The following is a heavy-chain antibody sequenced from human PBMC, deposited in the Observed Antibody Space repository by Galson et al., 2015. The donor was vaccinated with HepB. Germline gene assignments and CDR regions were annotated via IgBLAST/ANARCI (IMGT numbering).Heavy chain of an antibody. Sequence: QSGAEVKKPGESLKISCRGSGYSFTSYWIGWVRQMPGKGLEWMGIIYPGDSDTRYSPSFQGQVTISADKSISTAYLQWSSLKASDTAMYYCAKAGYSGSPGVAFDIWGQGTMVTVSS. CDR2: IYPGDSDT. J-gene: IGHJ3*02. CDR3: AKAGYSGSPGVAFDI. V-gene: IGHV5-51*03. CDR1: GYSFTSYW. D-gene: IGHD1-26*01.